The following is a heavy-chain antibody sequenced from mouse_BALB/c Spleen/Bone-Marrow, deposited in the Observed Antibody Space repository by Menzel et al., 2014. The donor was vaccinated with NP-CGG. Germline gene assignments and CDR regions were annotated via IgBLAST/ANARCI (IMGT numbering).Heavy chain of an antibody. CDR1: GFTFSNYG. D-gene: IGHD2-4*01. Sequence: EVMLVESGGGLVKSGGSLKLSCAASGFTFSNYGMSWVRQTPEKRLEWVATISGGGSYTFYSDSVKGRLTISRDNAKNNLYLQLSSLRSEDTALYYCARHAYYDQTEVSFVYWGQGTLVTVSA. CDR3: ARHAYYDQTEVSFVY. J-gene: IGHJ3*01. CDR2: ISGGGSYT. V-gene: IGHV5-9-2*01.